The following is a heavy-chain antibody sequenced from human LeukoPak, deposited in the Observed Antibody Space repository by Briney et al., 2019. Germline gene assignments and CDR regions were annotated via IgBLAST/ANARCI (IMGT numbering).Heavy chain of an antibody. J-gene: IGHJ4*02. D-gene: IGHD3-3*01. Sequence: GGFLRLSCAASGFTFSSYWMSWVRQAPGKGLEWVANIKQDGSEKYYVDSVKGRFTISRDNAKNSLYLQMNSLRAEDTAVYYCARDATRYYDFWSGYYYWGQGTLVTVSS. CDR1: GFTFSSYW. CDR3: ARDATRYYDFWSGYYY. CDR2: IKQDGSEK. V-gene: IGHV3-7*01.